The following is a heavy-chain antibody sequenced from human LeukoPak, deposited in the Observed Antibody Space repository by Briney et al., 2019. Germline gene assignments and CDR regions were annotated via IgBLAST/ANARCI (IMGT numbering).Heavy chain of an antibody. Sequence: SETLSLTCSVSGGSISSYYWSWIRQPPGKGPEWIGYIYYSGSTNYNPSLKSRVTISVDTSKNQFSLKLSSVTAADTAVYYCARHLGPAPVVDYWGQGTLVTVSS. CDR1: GGSISSYY. CDR3: ARHLGPAPVVDY. CDR2: IYYSGST. D-gene: IGHD3-16*01. V-gene: IGHV4-59*08. J-gene: IGHJ4*02.